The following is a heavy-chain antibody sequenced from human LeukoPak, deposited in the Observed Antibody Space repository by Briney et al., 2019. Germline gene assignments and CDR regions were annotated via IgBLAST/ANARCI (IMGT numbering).Heavy chain of an antibody. V-gene: IGHV4-38-2*02. CDR3: ARAPGYCSSTSCHNDAFDI. Sequence: PSETLSLTCTVSGYSISSGYYWGWIRQPPGKGLEWMGGIYHSGSTYYNPSLKSRVTISVDTSKNQFSLKLSSVTAADTAVYYCARAPGYCSSTSCHNDAFDIWGQGTMVTVSS. D-gene: IGHD2-2*02. CDR1: GYSISSGYY. J-gene: IGHJ3*02. CDR2: IYHSGST.